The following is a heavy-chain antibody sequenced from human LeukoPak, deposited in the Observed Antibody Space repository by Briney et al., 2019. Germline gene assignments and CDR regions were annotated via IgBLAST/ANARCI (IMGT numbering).Heavy chain of an antibody. CDR1: GGSVSSGSYY. D-gene: IGHD3-22*01. CDR2: IYYSGSN. J-gene: IGHJ4*02. Sequence: SETLSLTCTVSGGSVSSGSYYWSWLRQPPGKILAWIGYIYYSGSNNYNPSLKSRVTISVDTSKNHFSLKLSSVTAADTAVYYCARAPRYYDSSGIFDYWGQGTLVTVSS. V-gene: IGHV4-61*03. CDR3: ARAPRYYDSSGIFDY.